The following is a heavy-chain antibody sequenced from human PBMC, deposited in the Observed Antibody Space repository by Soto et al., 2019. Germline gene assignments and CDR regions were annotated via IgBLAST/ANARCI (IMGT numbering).Heavy chain of an antibody. V-gene: IGHV4-59*01. D-gene: IGHD4-17*01. J-gene: IGHJ4*02. Sequence: SETLSLTCTGSGSSISSYYWSWIRQPPGKGLEWIGYIYYSGSTNYNPSLKSRVTISVDTSKNQFSLKLSSVTAADTAVYYCARAYGYYFDYWGQGTLVTVS. CDR3: ARAYGYYFDY. CDR2: IYYSGST. CDR1: GSSISSYY.